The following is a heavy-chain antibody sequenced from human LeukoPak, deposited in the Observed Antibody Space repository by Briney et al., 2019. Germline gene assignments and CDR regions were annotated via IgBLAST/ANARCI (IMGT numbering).Heavy chain of an antibody. Sequence: GGSLRLSCAASGFTFSSYAMSWVRQAPGKGLERVSAISGSGGSTYYADSVKGRFTISRDNSKNTLYLQMNSLRAEDTAVYYCTTDLNVYYYDSSGHPIDYWGQGTLVIVSS. CDR3: TTDLNVYYYDSSGHPIDY. CDR2: ISGSGGST. D-gene: IGHD3-22*01. CDR1: GFTFSSYA. V-gene: IGHV3-23*01. J-gene: IGHJ4*02.